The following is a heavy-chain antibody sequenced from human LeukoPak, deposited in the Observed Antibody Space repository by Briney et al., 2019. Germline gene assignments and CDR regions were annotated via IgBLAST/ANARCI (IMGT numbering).Heavy chain of an antibody. CDR3: TTDYQWELPDY. Sequence: GGSLRLSCAASGFTFSDYYMSWIRQAPGKGLEWVSYISSSGSTIYYADSVKGRFTISRDNAKNSLYLQMNSLKTEDTAVYYCTTDYQWELPDYWGQGTLVTVSS. J-gene: IGHJ4*02. CDR1: GFTFSDYY. CDR2: ISSSGSTI. V-gene: IGHV3-11*01. D-gene: IGHD1-26*01.